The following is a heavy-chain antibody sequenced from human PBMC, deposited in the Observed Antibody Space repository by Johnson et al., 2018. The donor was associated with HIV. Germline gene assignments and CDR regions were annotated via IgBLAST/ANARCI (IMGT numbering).Heavy chain of an antibody. CDR2: ISGSGGYT. CDR3: AKESGGSLEWGFDI. Sequence: VQLVESGGGVVQPGGSLRLSCAASGFTFSSYGMHWVRQAPGKGLEWVSAISGSGGYTYYADSVKGRFTISRDNSKNTLYLQINSLRAGDTAVYYCAKESGGSLEWGFDIWGQGTMVTVSS. D-gene: IGHD2-15*01. V-gene: IGHV3-23*04. J-gene: IGHJ3*02. CDR1: GFTFSSYG.